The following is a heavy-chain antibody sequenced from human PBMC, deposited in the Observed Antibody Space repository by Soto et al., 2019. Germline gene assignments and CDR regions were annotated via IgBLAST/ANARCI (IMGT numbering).Heavy chain of an antibody. CDR2: ISANGKNK. D-gene: IGHD2-21*01. V-gene: IGHV3-23*01. Sequence: TFSDYALAWVRQAPGKGLECLSGISANGKNKHYAESVKGRFTISRDNSKNTVYLQLDNLRVEDTALYYCAKEVTSCCYPGFDNWGQGTLVTVSS. CDR3: AKEVTSCCYPGFDN. J-gene: IGHJ4*02. CDR1: TFSDYA.